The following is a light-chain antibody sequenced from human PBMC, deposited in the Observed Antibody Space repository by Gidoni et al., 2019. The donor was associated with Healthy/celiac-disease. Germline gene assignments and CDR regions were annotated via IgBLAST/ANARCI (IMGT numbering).Light chain of an antibody. Sequence: AVSGSPGQSITISCTGTSSDVGGYNYVSWYQQHPGKAPKLMIYDVSNRPSGVSNRFSGSKSGNTASLTISGLQAEDEAAYYCSSYTSSSTLVFGGGTKLTVL. CDR1: SSDVGGYNY. CDR2: DVS. J-gene: IGLJ3*02. CDR3: SSYTSSSTLV. V-gene: IGLV2-14*03.